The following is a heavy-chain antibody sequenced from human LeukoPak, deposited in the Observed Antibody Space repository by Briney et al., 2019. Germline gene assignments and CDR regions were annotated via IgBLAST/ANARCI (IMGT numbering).Heavy chain of an antibody. D-gene: IGHD6-13*01. CDR2: IYTSGST. CDR1: GGSISSNSYY. J-gene: IGHJ4*02. V-gene: IGHV4-61*02. Sequence: SQTLSLTCTVSGGSISSNSYYWRWIRQPAGKGLEWIGRIYTSGSTNYNPSLKSRVSISVDTSKSQFSLNLSSVTAADTAVYYCARSWAGFDYWGQGTLVTVSS. CDR3: ARSWAGFDY.